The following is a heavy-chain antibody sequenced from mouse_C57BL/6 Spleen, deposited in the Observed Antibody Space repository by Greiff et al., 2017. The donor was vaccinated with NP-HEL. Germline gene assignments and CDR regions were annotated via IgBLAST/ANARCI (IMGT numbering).Heavy chain of an antibody. D-gene: IGHD1-1*01. Sequence: QVQLQQSGPELVKPGASVKISCKASGYAFSSSWMNWVKQRPGKGLEWIGRIYPGDGDTNYNGKFKGKATLTADKSSSTAYMQLSSLTSEDSAVYVCARRGNYYGSSDFDYWGQGTTLTVSS. V-gene: IGHV1-82*01. CDR2: IYPGDGDT. CDR1: GYAFSSSW. J-gene: IGHJ2*01. CDR3: ARRGNYYGSSDFDY.